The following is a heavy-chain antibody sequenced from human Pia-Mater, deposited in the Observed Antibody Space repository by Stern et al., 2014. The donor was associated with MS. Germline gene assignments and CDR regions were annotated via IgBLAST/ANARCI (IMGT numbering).Heavy chain of an antibody. Sequence: VQLEESGAEVKKPGSSVKVSCKASGGTFNVYAINWLRQAPGQGLEWMGGIIPIFGTANYAQKFQGRVTITADESTRTSSMQLSSLRCDDTAVYYCARDGRHTDNYGLDVWGQGTTVTVSS. V-gene: IGHV1-69*01. CDR2: IIPIFGTA. CDR3: ARDGRHTDNYGLDV. CDR1: GGTFNVYA. D-gene: IGHD3-9*01. J-gene: IGHJ6*02.